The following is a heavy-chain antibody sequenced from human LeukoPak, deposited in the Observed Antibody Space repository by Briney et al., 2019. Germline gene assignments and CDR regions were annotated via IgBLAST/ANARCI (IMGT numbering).Heavy chain of an antibody. V-gene: IGHV4-34*01. Sequence: RSSETLSLTCAVYGESLSSYYWSWIRQPPGKGLEWIGVSDRRGSANYKPSLKSRVTISLDTSKNQFSLEVRSMTAADTAVYYCARADGAPSFDYWGQGVLVTVSS. CDR3: ARADGAPSFDY. J-gene: IGHJ4*02. CDR1: GESLSSYY. CDR2: SDRRGSA.